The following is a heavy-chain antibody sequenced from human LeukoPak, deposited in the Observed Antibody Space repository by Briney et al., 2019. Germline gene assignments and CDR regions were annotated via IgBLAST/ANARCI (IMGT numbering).Heavy chain of an antibody. CDR2: ISGSGGAT. CDR1: GFTFSSNA. Sequence: PGGSLRLSCAASGFTFSSNAMSWVRQAPGKGLEWVSGISGSGGATYYADSVKGRFTISRDISKNTLYLQMSSLRAEDTAVYYCARFSSTWYFGNWGQGTLVTVSS. J-gene: IGHJ4*02. V-gene: IGHV3-23*01. CDR3: ARFSSTWYFGN. D-gene: IGHD2-2*01.